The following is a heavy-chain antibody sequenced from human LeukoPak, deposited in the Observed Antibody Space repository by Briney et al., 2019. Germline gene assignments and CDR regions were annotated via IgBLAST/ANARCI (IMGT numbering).Heavy chain of an antibody. J-gene: IGHJ6*03. V-gene: IGHV4-59*01. D-gene: IGHD6-19*01. Sequence: PSETLSLTSAVYGGSFSGYYWSWIRQPPGKGLEWIGYIYYSGSTNYNPSLKSRVTISVDTSKNQFSLKLSSVTAADTAVYYCARIRWDSSGLYMDVWGKGTTVTISS. CDR1: GGSFSGYY. CDR2: IYYSGST. CDR3: ARIRWDSSGLYMDV.